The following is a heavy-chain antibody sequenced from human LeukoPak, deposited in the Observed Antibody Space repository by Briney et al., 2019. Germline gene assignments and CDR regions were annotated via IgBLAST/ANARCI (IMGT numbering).Heavy chain of an antibody. Sequence: PGGSLRLSCAASGFTFSRHWMSWVRQAPGKGLEWVASIKPDGSEGYYVDSVKGRFTISRNNAKNSVYLQMNSLRAEDTAVFYCARSTNGSYVFDYWGQGTLVTVSS. V-gene: IGHV3-7*03. CDR1: GFTFSRHW. D-gene: IGHD2-8*01. CDR2: IKPDGSEG. J-gene: IGHJ4*02. CDR3: ARSTNGSYVFDY.